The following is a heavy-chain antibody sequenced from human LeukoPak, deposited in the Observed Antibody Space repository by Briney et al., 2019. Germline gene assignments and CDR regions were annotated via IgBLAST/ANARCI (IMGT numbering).Heavy chain of an antibody. CDR3: AKNHGSGSPIEY. V-gene: IGHV3-30*18. CDR2: ISYDGSNK. D-gene: IGHD3-10*01. CDR1: GFTFSSYG. J-gene: IGHJ4*02. Sequence: GGSLRLSCAASGFTFSSYGMHWVRQAPGKGLEWVAVISYDGSNKYYADSVKGRFTISRDNSKNTLCLQMNSLRAEDTAVYYCAKNHGSGSPIEYWGQGTLVTVSS.